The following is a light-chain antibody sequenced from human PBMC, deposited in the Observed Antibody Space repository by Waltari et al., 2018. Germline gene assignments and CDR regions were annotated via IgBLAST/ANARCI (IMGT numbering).Light chain of an antibody. CDR3: MQGTHWPYT. V-gene: IGKV2-30*02. CDR2: KVS. CDR1: QSLVHRGGNTY. J-gene: IGKJ5*01. Sequence: DAVLTQSPLSLPATLGQPASISCKFSQSLVHRGGNTYLNWFQQRPGQSPGSLIYKVSPRDSGVPDRFSGSGSGTDFTLKISRVEAEDFGVYYCMQGTHWPYTFGQGTRLEIK.